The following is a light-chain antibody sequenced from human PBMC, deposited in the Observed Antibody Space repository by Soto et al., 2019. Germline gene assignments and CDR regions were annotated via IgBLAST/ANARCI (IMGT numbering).Light chain of an antibody. V-gene: IGKV1-9*01. CDR3: QQVNDYPIT. Sequence: DIQLTQSPSFLSASVGDRVTIACRASQDIKSYLAWYQQKPGQAPKLLIYPASTLQSGVPSRFSGSESGTEFSLTISSLQPEDFATNHCQQVNDYPITFGQGTRLEIK. J-gene: IGKJ5*01. CDR2: PAS. CDR1: QDIKSY.